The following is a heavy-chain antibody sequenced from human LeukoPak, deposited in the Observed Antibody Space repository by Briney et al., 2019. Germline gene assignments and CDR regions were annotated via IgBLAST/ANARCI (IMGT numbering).Heavy chain of an antibody. Sequence: GGSLRLSCAASGFTFSSYSMNWVRQAPGKGLEWVSSISSSSSYIYYADSVKGRFTISRDNAKNSLYLQMNSLRAEDTAVYYCARDRDCSGDEDAFDIWGQGTMVTVSS. CDR3: ARDRDCSGDEDAFDI. J-gene: IGHJ3*02. CDR2: ISSSSSYI. V-gene: IGHV3-21*01. CDR1: GFTFSSYS. D-gene: IGHD2-21*02.